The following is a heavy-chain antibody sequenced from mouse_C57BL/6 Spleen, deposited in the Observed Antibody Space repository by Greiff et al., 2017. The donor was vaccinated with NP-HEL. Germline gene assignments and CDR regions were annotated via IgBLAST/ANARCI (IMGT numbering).Heavy chain of an antibody. CDR3: ARRDYDDSWFAY. D-gene: IGHD2-4*01. V-gene: IGHV1-50*01. J-gene: IGHJ3*01. Sequence: QVQLQQPGAELVKPGASVKLSCKASGYTFTSYWMQWVKQRPGQGLEWIGEIDPSDSYTNYNQKFKGKATLTVDTSSSTAYMQLSSLTSEDSAVYYCARRDYDDSWFAYWGQGTLVTVSA. CDR1: GYTFTSYW. CDR2: IDPSDSYT.